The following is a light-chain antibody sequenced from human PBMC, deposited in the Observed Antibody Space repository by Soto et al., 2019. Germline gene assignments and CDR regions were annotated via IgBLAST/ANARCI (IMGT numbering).Light chain of an antibody. Sequence: EIVLTQSPATLSLSPGERATLSCRASQTVSSSLAWYQQKPGQAPRLLIYEASNRATGIPDRFSGSGSGTDFTLTISRLEPEDFAVYYCQQYATTTYTFGQGTKVDIK. J-gene: IGKJ2*01. CDR2: EAS. CDR1: QTVSSS. V-gene: IGKV3-11*01. CDR3: QQYATTTYT.